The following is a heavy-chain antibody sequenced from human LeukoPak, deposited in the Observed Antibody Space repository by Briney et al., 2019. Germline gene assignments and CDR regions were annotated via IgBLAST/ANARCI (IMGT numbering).Heavy chain of an antibody. V-gene: IGHV4-39*01. Sequence: SETLSLTCTVSGGSISSSSYYWGWIRQPPGKGLEWIGSIYYSGSTYYNLSLKSRVTISVDTSKNQSSLKLSSVTAADTAVYYCARIVVVAATPGYFDYWGQGTLVTVSS. J-gene: IGHJ4*02. CDR1: GGSISSSSYY. D-gene: IGHD2-15*01. CDR3: ARIVVVAATPGYFDY. CDR2: IYYSGST.